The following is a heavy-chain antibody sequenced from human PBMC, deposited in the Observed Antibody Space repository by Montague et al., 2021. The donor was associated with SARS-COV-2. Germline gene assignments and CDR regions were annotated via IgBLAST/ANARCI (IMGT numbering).Heavy chain of an antibody. CDR2: ISYGGSNK. CDR3: ARDLREGPLLWFGELLLGDGMDV. D-gene: IGHD3-10*01. CDR1: GFTFSSYA. Sequence: SRRLSCAASGFTFSSYAMHWVRQAPGKGLEWVAVISYGGSNKYYADSVKGRFTISRDNSKNTLYLQMNSLRAEDTAVYYCARDLREGPLLWFGELLLGDGMDVWGQGTTVTVSS. J-gene: IGHJ6*02. V-gene: IGHV3-30-3*01.